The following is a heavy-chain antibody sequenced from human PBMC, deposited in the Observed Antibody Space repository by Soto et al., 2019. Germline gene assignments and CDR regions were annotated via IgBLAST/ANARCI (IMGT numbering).Heavy chain of an antibody. J-gene: IGHJ6*02. CDR2: ISWDGGST. V-gene: IGHV3-43*01. CDR3: VKDGSSGWPYFDDMDV. Sequence: GESLKISCAASGFTFDDYTMHWVRQAPGKGLEWVSLISWDGGSTYYADSVKGRFTISRDNSKNTLYLQMSSLRAEDTALYFCVKDGSSGWPYFDDMDVWGQGTTVTASS. D-gene: IGHD6-19*01. CDR1: GFTFDDYT.